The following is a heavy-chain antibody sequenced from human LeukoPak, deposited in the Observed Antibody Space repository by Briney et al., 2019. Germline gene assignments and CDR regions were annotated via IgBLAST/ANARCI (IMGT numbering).Heavy chain of an antibody. CDR3: ARDLKMKYCDF. CDR1: GFIFNNFV. V-gene: IGHV3-33*05. J-gene: IGHJ4*02. Sequence: PGGSLRLSCATTGFIFNNFVMHWVRQAPGKGLEWVALMPYDGGDKYYADSVKGRFTISRDNSKNTLYLQMNSLRVEDTAIYYCARDLKMKYCDFWGQGTLVTVSS. CDR2: MPYDGGDK. D-gene: IGHD5-24*01.